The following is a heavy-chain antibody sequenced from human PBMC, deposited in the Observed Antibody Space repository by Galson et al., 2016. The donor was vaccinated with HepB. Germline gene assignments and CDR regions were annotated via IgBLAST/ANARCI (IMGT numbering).Heavy chain of an antibody. J-gene: IGHJ4*02. CDR1: GGSVSSPY. V-gene: IGHV4-59*02. CDR2: VHYNWGT. Sequence: TLSLTCTVSGGSVSSPYWSWIRQSPGRGLEWIGYVHYNWGTDHNPSLKSRVNMPVDTSKNQFSLKLTSMNAADTAVYYCAKTEGVGVPPFDYWGQGTLVTVSS. CDR3: AKTEGVGVPPFDY. D-gene: IGHD3-10*01.